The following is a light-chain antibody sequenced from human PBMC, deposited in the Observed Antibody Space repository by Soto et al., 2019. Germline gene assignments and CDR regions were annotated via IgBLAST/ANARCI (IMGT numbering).Light chain of an antibody. J-gene: IGKJ1*01. CDR2: GAS. CDR1: QSVSSSY. Sequence: EIVLTQSPGTLSLSPGERATLSCRDSQSVSSSYLAWYQQKPGQAPRLLIYGASSRATGIPDRFSGSGSGTDFALTISRLEPEDFAVYYCQHYGSSRWTFGQGTKVEIK. V-gene: IGKV3-20*01. CDR3: QHYGSSRWT.